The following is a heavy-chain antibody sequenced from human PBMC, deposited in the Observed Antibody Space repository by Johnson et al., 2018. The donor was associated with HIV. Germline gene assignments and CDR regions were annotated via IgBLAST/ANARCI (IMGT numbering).Heavy chain of an antibody. V-gene: IGHV3-64*01. J-gene: IGHJ3*02. CDR3: ATIAAHGAAFDI. Sequence: EQLVESGGGVVQPGGSLRLSCAASGFTFSSYAMHWVRQAPGKGLEYVSAISSNGGSTYYANSVKGRFTISRDNSKNTLYLQMNSLRPEDTAAYYCATIAAHGAAFDIWGQGTVVTVSS. D-gene: IGHD6-25*01. CDR1: GFTFSSYA. CDR2: ISSNGGST.